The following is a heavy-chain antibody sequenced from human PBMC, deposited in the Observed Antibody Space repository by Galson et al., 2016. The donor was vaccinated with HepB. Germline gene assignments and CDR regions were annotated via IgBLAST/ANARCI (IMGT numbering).Heavy chain of an antibody. D-gene: IGHD2-2*01. CDR3: ARDNSHCGRTSCIPTYRYFDL. J-gene: IGHJ2*01. CDR1: GISFSTFS. V-gene: IGHV3-21*01. Sequence: SLRLSCAASGISFSTFSMNWVRQAPGQGLEWLSSISSNGDFIHYADSVKGRFTISRDNADNSLFLHMSSLRAEDTAIYYCARDNSHCGRTSCIPTYRYFDLWGRGTLVTVSS. CDR2: ISSNGDFI.